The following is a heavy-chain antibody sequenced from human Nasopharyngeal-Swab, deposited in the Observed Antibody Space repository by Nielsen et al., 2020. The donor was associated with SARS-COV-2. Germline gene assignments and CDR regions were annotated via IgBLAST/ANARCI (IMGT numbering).Heavy chain of an antibody. CDR2: INPSGGST. CDR3: ARDQASIAAMAY. J-gene: IGHJ4*02. V-gene: IGHV1-46*01. CDR1: GYTFTSYG. Sequence: ASVKVSCKASGYTFTSYGISWVRQAPGQGLEWMGIINPSGGSTSYAQKFQGRVTMTRDTSTSTVYMELSSLRSEDTAVYYCARDQASIAAMAYWGQGTQVTVSS. D-gene: IGHD6-13*01.